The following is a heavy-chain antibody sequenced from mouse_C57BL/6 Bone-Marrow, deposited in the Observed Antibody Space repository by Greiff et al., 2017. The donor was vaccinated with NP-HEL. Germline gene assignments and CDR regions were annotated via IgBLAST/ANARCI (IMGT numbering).Heavy chain of an antibody. J-gene: IGHJ3*01. CDR3: TGDYYGSSFAY. Sequence: EVKVVESGAGLVKPGGSLKLSCAASGFTFSSYAMSWVRQTPEKRLEWVAYISSGGDYIYYADTVKGRFTISKDKARNTLYLQISSLKSEDTAMYYCTGDYYGSSFAYWGQGTLVTVSA. V-gene: IGHV5-9-1*02. CDR2: ISSGGDYI. D-gene: IGHD1-1*01. CDR1: GFTFSSYA.